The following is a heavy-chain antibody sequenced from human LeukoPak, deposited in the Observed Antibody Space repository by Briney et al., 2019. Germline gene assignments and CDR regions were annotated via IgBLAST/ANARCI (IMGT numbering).Heavy chain of an antibody. J-gene: IGHJ5*02. CDR1: GYTFTSYY. Sequence: ASVKVSCKASGYTFTSYYMHWVRQAPGQGHERMGIVNPSGGSTRYAQKFQGRVTMTRNTSTSTVYMELSSLRSEDTAVYYCARGVVFKSSSWYDTWGQGTLVTVSS. CDR2: VNPSGGST. CDR3: ARGVVFKSSSWYDT. V-gene: IGHV1-46*01. D-gene: IGHD2-15*01.